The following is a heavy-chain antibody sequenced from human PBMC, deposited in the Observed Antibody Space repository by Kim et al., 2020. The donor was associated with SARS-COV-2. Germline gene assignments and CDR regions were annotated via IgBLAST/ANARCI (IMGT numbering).Heavy chain of an antibody. Sequence: GGSLRLSCAASGFTFSSYGMHWVRQAPGKGLEWVAVIWYDGSNKYYADSVKGRFTISRDNSKNTLYLQMNSLRAEDTAVYYCARDGGSSGEYFQHWGQGTLVTVSS. D-gene: IGHD6-13*01. CDR3: ARDGGSSGEYFQH. V-gene: IGHV3-33*01. J-gene: IGHJ1*01. CDR1: GFTFSSYG. CDR2: IWYDGSNK.